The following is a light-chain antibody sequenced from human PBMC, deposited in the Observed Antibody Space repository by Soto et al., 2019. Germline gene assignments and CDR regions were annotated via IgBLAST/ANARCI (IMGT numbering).Light chain of an antibody. Sequence: EIVLTQSPGTLSLSPGERATLSCRASQSVSSSYLAWYQQKPGQAPRLLIYDASSRATGIPDRFSGSGSGTDFTLAISSLEPEDVAVYYCQQYGSSSYTFGQGTKLEIK. J-gene: IGKJ2*01. CDR1: QSVSSSY. V-gene: IGKV3-20*01. CDR3: QQYGSSSYT. CDR2: DAS.